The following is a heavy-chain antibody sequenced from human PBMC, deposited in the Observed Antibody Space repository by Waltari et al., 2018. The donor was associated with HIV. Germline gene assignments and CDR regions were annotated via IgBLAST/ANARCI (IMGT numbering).Heavy chain of an antibody. Sequence: QVQLQESGPGLVKPSETLSLTCTVSGYSISSYSWSWIRQPPGKGLEWIGYIYYSGSTNYNPSLKSRVTISVDTSKNQFSLKVSSVTAADTAVYFCAGVSGSYPAEYFQHWGQGTLVAVSS. V-gene: IGHV4-59*01. CDR2: IYYSGST. CDR3: AGVSGSYPAEYFQH. CDR1: GYSISSYS. D-gene: IGHD1-26*01. J-gene: IGHJ1*01.